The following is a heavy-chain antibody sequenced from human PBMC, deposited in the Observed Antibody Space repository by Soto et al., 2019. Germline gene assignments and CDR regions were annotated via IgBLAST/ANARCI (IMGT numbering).Heavy chain of an antibody. CDR3: ARRKAKVSNLDY. D-gene: IGHD7-27*01. V-gene: IGHV4-59*12. J-gene: IGHJ4*02. CDR1: GGSISSYY. Sequence: PSETLSLTCTVSGGSISSYYWSWIRQPPGKGLEWIGYIYYSGSTNYNPSLKSRVTISVDTSKNQFSLKLSSVTAADTAVYYCARRKAKVSNLDYWGQGTLVTVSS. CDR2: IYYSGST.